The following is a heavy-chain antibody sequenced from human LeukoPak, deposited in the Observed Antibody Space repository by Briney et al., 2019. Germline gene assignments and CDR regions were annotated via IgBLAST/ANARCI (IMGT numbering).Heavy chain of an antibody. CDR1: GFTFSSFS. D-gene: IGHD6-13*01. J-gene: IGHJ4*02. CDR2: ISSGSSYI. V-gene: IGHV3-21*01. CDR3: ARAPSYYTSSWTYFDY. Sequence: GGSLRLSCAASGFTFSSFSMIWVRQAPGKGLEWVSSISSGSSYIYYADSVKGRFTISRDNAKNSLYLQMNSLRAEDTAVYYCARAPSYYTSSWTYFDYWGPGTLVTVSS.